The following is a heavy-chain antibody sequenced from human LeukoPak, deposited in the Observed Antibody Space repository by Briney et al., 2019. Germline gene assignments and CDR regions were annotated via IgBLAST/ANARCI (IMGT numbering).Heavy chain of an antibody. CDR3: ARREGIGGSWFDP. V-gene: IGHV4-59*12. D-gene: IGHD3-16*01. CDR2: IYYSGST. Sequence: KSSETLSLTCTVSGGSISSYYWSWIRQPPGKGLEWIGYIYYSGSTNYNPSLKSRVTISVDTSKNQFSLKLSSVTAADTAVYYCARREGIGGSWFDPWGQGTLVTVSS. J-gene: IGHJ5*02. CDR1: GGSISSYY.